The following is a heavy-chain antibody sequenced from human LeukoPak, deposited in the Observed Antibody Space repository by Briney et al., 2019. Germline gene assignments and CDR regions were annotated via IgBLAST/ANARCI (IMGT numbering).Heavy chain of an antibody. Sequence: PGGSLRLSCAASGFTFSSYWMSWVRQAPGKGLEWVANIKQDGSEKYYVDSVKGRFTISRDNAKNSLYLQMNSLRAEDTAVYYCARDDGYYSSSWYREAFDIWGQGTMVTVSS. V-gene: IGHV3-7*01. CDR1: GFTFSSYW. J-gene: IGHJ3*02. CDR3: ARDDGYYSSSWYREAFDI. CDR2: IKQDGSEK. D-gene: IGHD6-13*01.